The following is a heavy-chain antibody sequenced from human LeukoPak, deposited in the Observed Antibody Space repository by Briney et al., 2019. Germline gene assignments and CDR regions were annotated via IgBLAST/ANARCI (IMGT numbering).Heavy chain of an antibody. CDR1: GGSISSYY. V-gene: IGHV4-59*12. CDR3: ARLSPIAAASTNCYYGMDV. CDR2: IYYSGST. D-gene: IGHD6-13*01. J-gene: IGHJ6*02. Sequence: SETLSLTCTVSGGSISSYYWSWTRQPPGKGLEWIGYIYYSGSTNYNPSLKSRVTISVDTSKNQFSLKLSSVTAADTAVYYCARLSPIAAASTNCYYGMDVWGQGTTVTVSS.